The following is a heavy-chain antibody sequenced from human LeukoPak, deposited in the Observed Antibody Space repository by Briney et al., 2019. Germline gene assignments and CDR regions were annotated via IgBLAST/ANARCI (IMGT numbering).Heavy chain of an antibody. CDR1: GFTFSSYE. Sequence: GGSLRLSCAASGFTFSSYEMNWVRQAPGKGLEWVSYISSSGSTIYYADSVKGRFTISRDNAKNSLYLQMNSLRAEDTAVYYCARDRKIVGSYYFDYWGQGTLVTVSS. CDR2: ISSSGSTI. V-gene: IGHV3-48*03. J-gene: IGHJ4*02. CDR3: ARDRKIVGSYYFDY. D-gene: IGHD3-22*01.